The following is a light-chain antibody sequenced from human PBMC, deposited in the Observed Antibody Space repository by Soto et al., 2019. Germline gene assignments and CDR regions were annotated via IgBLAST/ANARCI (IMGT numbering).Light chain of an antibody. CDR2: EVS. Sequence: SVLTQPASVSGSPGQSITISCTGTSSDVGSYNLVSWYQQHPGKAPKLMIYEVSKRPSGVSNRFSGSKSGNTASLTISGLQAEDEADYYCCSYAGSSLYVFGTGTKATVL. CDR1: SSDVGSYNL. V-gene: IGLV2-23*02. CDR3: CSYAGSSLYV. J-gene: IGLJ1*01.